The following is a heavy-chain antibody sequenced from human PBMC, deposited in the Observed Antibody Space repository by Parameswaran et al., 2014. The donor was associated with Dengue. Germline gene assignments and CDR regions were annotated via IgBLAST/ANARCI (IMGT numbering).Heavy chain of an antibody. CDR3: ARGPLRYFDY. V-gene: IGHV4-30-2*01. CDR1: GGSISSGGYS. D-gene: IGHD3-9*01. CDR2: IYHSGST. Sequence: ASETLSLTCAVSGGSISSGGYSWSWIRQPPGKGLEWIGYIYHSGSTYYNPSLKSRVTISVDRSKNQFSLKLSSVTAADTAVYYCARGPLRYFDYWGQGTLVTVSS. J-gene: IGHJ4*02.